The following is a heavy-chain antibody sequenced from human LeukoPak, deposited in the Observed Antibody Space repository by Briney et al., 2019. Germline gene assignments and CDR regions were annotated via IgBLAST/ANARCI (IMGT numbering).Heavy chain of an antibody. CDR1: GGSISSYY. D-gene: IGHD2-15*01. CDR3: ARDLGDCSGGSCYPDGMDV. V-gene: IGHV4-59*01. Sequence: SETLSLTCTDSGGSISSYYWSWIRQPPGKGLEWIGYIYYSGSTNYNPSLKSRVTISVDTSKNQFSLKLSSVTAADTAVYYCARDLGDCSGGSCYPDGMDVWGQGTTVTVSS. CDR2: IYYSGST. J-gene: IGHJ6*02.